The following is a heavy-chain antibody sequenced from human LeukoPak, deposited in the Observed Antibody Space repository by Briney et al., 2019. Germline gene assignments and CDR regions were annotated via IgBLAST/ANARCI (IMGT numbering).Heavy chain of an antibody. J-gene: IGHJ3*02. D-gene: IGHD1-26*01. Sequence: GGSLRLSCAASGFTFSSYAMSRIRQAPGKGLEWVSYISSSGSTIYYADSVKGRFTISRDNAKNSLYLQMNSLRAEDTAVYYCARMYRTWGAFDIWGQGTMVTVSS. V-gene: IGHV3-11*01. CDR1: GFTFSSYA. CDR2: ISSSGSTI. CDR3: ARMYRTWGAFDI.